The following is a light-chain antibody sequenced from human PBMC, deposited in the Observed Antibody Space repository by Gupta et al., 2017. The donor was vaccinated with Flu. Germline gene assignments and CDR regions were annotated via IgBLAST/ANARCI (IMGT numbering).Light chain of an antibody. Sequence: ITLACSGTNSDVGKYVHWSQQQPEPDTAPVLSVDSDRPSGVPGRFSGSSSETATTASLTISGLKDEDDDYYYGWSYTTDDPLVFGGGTRLTVL. CDR3: WSYTTDDPLV. V-gene: IGLV6-57*02. CDR1: NSDVGKY. J-gene: IGLJ2*01. CDR2: VDS.